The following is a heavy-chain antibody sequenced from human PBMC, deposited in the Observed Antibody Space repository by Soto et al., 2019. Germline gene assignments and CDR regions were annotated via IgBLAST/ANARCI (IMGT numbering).Heavy chain of an antibody. Sequence: VGSLRLSCAASGFTFSSYGMHWVRQAPGKGLEWVAVIWYDGSNKYYADSVKGRFTISRDNSKNTLYLQMNSLRAEDTAVYYCARDKTAAGTTADYWGQGTLVTVSS. CDR2: IWYDGSNK. V-gene: IGHV3-33*01. CDR3: ARDKTAAGTTADY. CDR1: GFTFSSYG. D-gene: IGHD6-13*01. J-gene: IGHJ4*02.